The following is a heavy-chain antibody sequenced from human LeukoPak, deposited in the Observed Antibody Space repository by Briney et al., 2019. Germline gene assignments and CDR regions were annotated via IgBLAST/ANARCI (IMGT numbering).Heavy chain of an antibody. D-gene: IGHD3-9*01. J-gene: IGHJ4*02. CDR3: ARDLGHYDKGYFDY. V-gene: IGHV1-69*05. CDR2: IIPIFGTA. Sequence: SVKVSCKASGGTFSSYAISWVRQAPGQGLDWMGRIIPIFGTANYAQKFQGRVTITTDESTSTAYMELSSLSSEDTAVYYCARDLGHYDKGYFDYWGQGTLVTVSS. CDR1: GGTFSSYA.